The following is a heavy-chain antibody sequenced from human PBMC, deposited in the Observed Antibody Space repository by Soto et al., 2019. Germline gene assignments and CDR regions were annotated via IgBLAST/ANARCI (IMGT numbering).Heavy chain of an antibody. J-gene: IGHJ3*02. D-gene: IGHD2-15*01. CDR2: ISSSSSTI. CDR1: GFTFSSYS. Sequence: GGSLRLSCAASGFTFSSYSMNWVRQAPGKGLEWVSYISSSSSTIYYADSVKGRFTISRDNAKNSLYLQMNSLRAEDTVVYYCARPGIPYGYCSGGSCYSDGLSAFDIWGQGTMVTVSS. V-gene: IGHV3-48*01. CDR3: ARPGIPYGYCSGGSCYSDGLSAFDI.